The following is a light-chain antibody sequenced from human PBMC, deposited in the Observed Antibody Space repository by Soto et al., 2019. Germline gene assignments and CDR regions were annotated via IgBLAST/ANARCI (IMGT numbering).Light chain of an antibody. CDR1: SSDVAAHNF. CDR2: DVT. CDR3: SSYTTSNTVV. V-gene: IGLV2-14*03. Sequence: QSALTQPASVSESPGQSITISCTGSSSDVAAHNFVSWYQHHPDKVPKLIIYDVTNRPSGVSNRFSGSKSGTTASLTISGLQAEDEADYYCSSYTTSNTVVFGGGTKLTVL. J-gene: IGLJ2*01.